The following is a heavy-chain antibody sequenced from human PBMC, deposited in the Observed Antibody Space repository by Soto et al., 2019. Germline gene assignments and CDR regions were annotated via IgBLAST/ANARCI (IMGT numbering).Heavy chain of an antibody. Sequence: QVPLVESGGRVVQPGTSLSRSCTVSGFTFRNYAMRWVRQAPGTGMEWVAVISFDGINQFHADSVKRRFIISREASRNTMYLQTNRTGTDHTAVYYCTGDVFESSGRHRGFDHWCRGNL. CDR1: GFTFRNYA. CDR3: TGDVFESSGRHRGFDH. CDR2: ISFDGINQ. J-gene: IGHJ4*02. V-gene: IGHV3-30-3*01. D-gene: IGHD3-22*01.